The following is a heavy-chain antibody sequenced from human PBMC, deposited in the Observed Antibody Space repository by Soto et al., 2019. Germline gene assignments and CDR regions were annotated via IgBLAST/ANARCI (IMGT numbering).Heavy chain of an antibody. D-gene: IGHD2-15*01. Sequence: QVQLQQWGAGLLKPSETLSLTCAVYGGSFSGYYWSWIRQPPGKGLEWIGEINHSGSTNYHPSLKSRVTISVDTSKNQFSLKLSSVTAADTAVYYCARAAPRYCSGGSCYSGRDYWDQGTLVTVSS. J-gene: IGHJ4*02. CDR1: GGSFSGYY. CDR2: INHSGST. V-gene: IGHV4-34*01. CDR3: ARAAPRYCSGGSCYSGRDY.